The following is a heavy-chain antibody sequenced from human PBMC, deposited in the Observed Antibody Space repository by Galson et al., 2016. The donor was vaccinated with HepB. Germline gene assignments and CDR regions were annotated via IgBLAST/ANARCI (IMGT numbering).Heavy chain of an antibody. CDR2: LNPAGTKT. CDR1: GFILSDYW. V-gene: IGHV3-74*01. CDR3: VRDGAGPLTYDS. Sequence: SLRLSCAATGFILSDYWMNWVRQTPGKGLVWVSHLNPAGTKTAYADSVKGRFTFSRDKRKNTLYLQMDSLRVEDTAVYYCVRDGAGPLTYDSWGHGTLVTVSS. D-gene: IGHD1-20*01. J-gene: IGHJ5*01.